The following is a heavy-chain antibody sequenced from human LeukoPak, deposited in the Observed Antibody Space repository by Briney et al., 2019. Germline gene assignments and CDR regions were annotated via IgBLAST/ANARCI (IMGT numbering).Heavy chain of an antibody. Sequence: PGASVKVSCKASGGTFSSYAISWVRQAPGQGLEWMGRIIPILGIANYAQKFQGRVTITADKSTSTAYMELSSLRSEDTAAYYCARHYSNYFTYDYWGQGTLVTVSS. D-gene: IGHD4-11*01. CDR1: GGTFSSYA. V-gene: IGHV1-69*04. CDR2: IIPILGIA. CDR3: ARHYSNYFTYDY. J-gene: IGHJ4*02.